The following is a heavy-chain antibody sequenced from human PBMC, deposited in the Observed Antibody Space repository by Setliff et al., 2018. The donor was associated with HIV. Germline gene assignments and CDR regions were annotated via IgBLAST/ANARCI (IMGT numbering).Heavy chain of an antibody. CDR1: GYTFTNYY. J-gene: IGHJ4*02. D-gene: IGHD6-19*01. Sequence: ASVKVSCKASGYTFTNYYIHWVRQAPGQGLEWMGIINPSGGSTTYAQKFQGRVTMTRDTSSSTVYMELSSLRSEDTAVYYCARGIAVAGPYFDYWGQGTLVTVSS. V-gene: IGHV1-46*01. CDR3: ARGIAVAGPYFDY. CDR2: INPSGGST.